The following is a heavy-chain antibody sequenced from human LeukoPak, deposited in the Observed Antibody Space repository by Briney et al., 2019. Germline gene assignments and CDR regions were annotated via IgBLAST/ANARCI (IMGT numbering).Heavy chain of an antibody. CDR1: GFTFSSYG. V-gene: IGHV3-30*03. D-gene: IGHD5-18*01. Sequence: PGRSLRLSCAASGFTFSSYGMHWVRQAPGKGLEWVAVISYDGSNKYYADSVKGRFTISRDNSKNTLYLQMNSLRAEDTAVYYCARVAEAWIQLWSFVYWGQGTLVTVSS. CDR2: ISYDGSNK. CDR3: ARVAEAWIQLWSFVY. J-gene: IGHJ4*02.